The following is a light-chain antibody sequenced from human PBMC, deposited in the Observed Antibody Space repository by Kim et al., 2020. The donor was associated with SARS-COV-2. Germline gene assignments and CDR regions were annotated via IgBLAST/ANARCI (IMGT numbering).Light chain of an antibody. CDR2: GKN. J-gene: IGLJ2*01. CDR3: YSRDSSGDHLV. V-gene: IGLV3-19*01. Sequence: SSELTQDPAVSVALGQTLRITCQGDSLRKYYASWYQQKPGLAPVLVIYGKNNRPSGIPDRFSGSSSGDTVSLTITGAQAEDEGDYSCYSRDSSGDHLVFG. CDR1: SLRKYY.